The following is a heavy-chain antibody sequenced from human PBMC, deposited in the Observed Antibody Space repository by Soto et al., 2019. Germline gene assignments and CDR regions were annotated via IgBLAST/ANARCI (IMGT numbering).Heavy chain of an antibody. J-gene: IGHJ4*02. Sequence: ASVKVSCKASGCTFTSSGISWVRQAPGQGLEWMGWISAYNGNTNYAQKLQGRVTMTTDTSTSTAYMELRSLRSDDTAVYYCARSSPPTYYYDSSGYWWVFDYWGQGTLVTVSS. CDR1: GCTFTSSG. V-gene: IGHV1-18*01. CDR2: ISAYNGNT. D-gene: IGHD3-22*01. CDR3: ARSSPPTYYYDSSGYWWVFDY.